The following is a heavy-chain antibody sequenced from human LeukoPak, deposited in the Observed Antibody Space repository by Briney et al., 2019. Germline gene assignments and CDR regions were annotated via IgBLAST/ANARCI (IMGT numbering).Heavy chain of an antibody. CDR1: GYTFTGYY. J-gene: IGHJ4*02. V-gene: IGHV1-2*02. D-gene: IGHD1-26*01. CDR2: INPNRGGT. Sequence: ASVKVSCKASGYTFTGYYMHWVRQAPGQGLEWMGWINPNRGGTNYAQKFQGRVTMTRDTSISTAYMELRRLTSDDTAVYYCARARGGRSTGSDYWGQGTLVTVSS. CDR3: ARARGGRSTGSDY.